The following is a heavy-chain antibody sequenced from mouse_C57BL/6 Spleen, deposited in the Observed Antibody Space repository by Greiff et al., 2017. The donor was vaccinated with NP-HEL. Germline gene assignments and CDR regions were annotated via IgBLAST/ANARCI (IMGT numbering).Heavy chain of an antibody. J-gene: IGHJ2*01. V-gene: IGHV1-53*01. Sequence: QVQLQQPGTELVKPGASVKLSCKASGYTFTSYCMHWVKQRPGQGLEWIGNIYPSNGGTSYNEKFKSKATLTVDKSSSTAYMQLSSLTSEGSAVYYCARRGWNPFDYWGQGTTLTVSS. CDR2: IYPSNGGT. CDR3: ARRGWNPFDY. CDR1: GYTFTSYC.